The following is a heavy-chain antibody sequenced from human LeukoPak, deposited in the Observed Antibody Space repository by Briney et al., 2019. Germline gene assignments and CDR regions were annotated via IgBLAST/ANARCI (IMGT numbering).Heavy chain of an antibody. J-gene: IGHJ6*02. V-gene: IGHV3-30*18. CDR2: ISYDGSNK. D-gene: IGHD5-12*01. CDR1: GFTFSRYG. Sequence: GRSLRLSCAASGFTFSRYGMHWVRQAPGNGLEWVAVISYDGSNKYYADSVKGRFTISRDNSKNTLYLQMNSLRAEDTAVYYCAKGIGYSGYDYTYYYYGMDVWGQGTTVTVSS. CDR3: AKGIGYSGYDYTYYYYGMDV.